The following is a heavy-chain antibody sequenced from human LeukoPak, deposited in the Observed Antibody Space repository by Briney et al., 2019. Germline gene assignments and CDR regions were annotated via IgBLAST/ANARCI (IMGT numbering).Heavy chain of an antibody. Sequence: GGSLRLSCAASGFPFSSYSMNWVRQAPGKGLEWVSSISSSSSYIYYADSVKGRFTISRDNAKNSLYLQMNSLRAEDTAVYYCARPRSSTRYYDFWSGYYHYYYYYMDVWGKGTTVTVSS. CDR2: ISSSSSYI. D-gene: IGHD3-3*01. CDR1: GFPFSSYS. CDR3: ARPRSSTRYYDFWSGYYHYYYYYMDV. J-gene: IGHJ6*03. V-gene: IGHV3-21*01.